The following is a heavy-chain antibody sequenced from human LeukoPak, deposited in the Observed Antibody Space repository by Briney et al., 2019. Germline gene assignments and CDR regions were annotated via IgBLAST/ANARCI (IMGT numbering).Heavy chain of an antibody. V-gene: IGHV3-15*01. D-gene: IGHD3-9*01. J-gene: IGHJ4*02. Sequence: GGSLRLSCAASGFTFSNAWMSWVRQAPGKGLEWVGRIKSKTDGGTTDYAAPVKGRFTISRDDSKNTLYLQMNSLKTEDTAVYYFTTERYFDWLLLNYFDYWGQGTLVTVSS. CDR1: GFTFSNAW. CDR2: IKSKTDGGTT. CDR3: TTERYFDWLLLNYFDY.